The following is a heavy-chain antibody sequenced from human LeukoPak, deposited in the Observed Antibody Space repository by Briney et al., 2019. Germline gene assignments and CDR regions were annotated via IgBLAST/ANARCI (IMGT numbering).Heavy chain of an antibody. CDR1: GGSFSGYY. Sequence: PSETLSLTCAVYGGSFSGYYWSWIRQPPGKGLEWIGEINHSGSTNYNPSLKSRVTISVDTSKNQFSLKLSSVTAADTAVYYCARDDYGDYGRAFDIWGQGTMVTVSS. J-gene: IGHJ3*02. D-gene: IGHD4-17*01. CDR3: ARDDYGDYGRAFDI. CDR2: INHSGST. V-gene: IGHV4-34*01.